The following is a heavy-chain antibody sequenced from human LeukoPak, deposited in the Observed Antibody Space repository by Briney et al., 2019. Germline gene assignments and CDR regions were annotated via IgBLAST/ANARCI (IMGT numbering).Heavy chain of an antibody. Sequence: AETLSLTCTVSGYSISSGYYWGWLRQPPRKGVEWIGSSYHSGSTYYNPSLKSRATISVDTSEKYFSLRLTSVTAADTAMYYCVRRYGGWFDIRGQGTMVTVSS. J-gene: IGHJ3*02. CDR2: SYHSGST. CDR1: GYSISSGYY. V-gene: IGHV4-38-2*02. CDR3: VRRYGGWFDI. D-gene: IGHD4-23*01.